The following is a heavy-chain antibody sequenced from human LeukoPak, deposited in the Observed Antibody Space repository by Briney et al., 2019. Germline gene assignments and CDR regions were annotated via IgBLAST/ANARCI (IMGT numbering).Heavy chain of an antibody. V-gene: IGHV3-74*03. Sequence: GGSLRLSCAASGFTLSTYWMHWVRQAPGEGLVWVSRINGDGSRTTYVDSVKGRFTISRDNAKNTLYLQMNSLRAEDTAVYYCARGQSQQMVNWFDPWGQGTLVTVSS. CDR3: ARGQSQQMVNWFDP. CDR2: INGDGSRT. D-gene: IGHD6-13*01. J-gene: IGHJ5*02. CDR1: GFTLSTYW.